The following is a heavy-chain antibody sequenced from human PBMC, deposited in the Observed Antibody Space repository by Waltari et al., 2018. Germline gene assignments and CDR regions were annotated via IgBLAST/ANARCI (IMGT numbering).Heavy chain of an antibody. J-gene: IGHJ4*02. CDR2: IHYTGST. Sequence: QLQLQESGPGLVKPSETLSLTCTVSGGSISNGDYHWGWVRQPQGKGLEWISTIHYTGSTYYNPSLKSRLTISVDTSKNQFSLKLSSVTAADTAVYHCMRDQRSTVLDWGQGTLVTVSS. D-gene: IGHD1-1*01. CDR1: GGSISNGDYH. V-gene: IGHV4-39*07. CDR3: MRDQRSTVLD.